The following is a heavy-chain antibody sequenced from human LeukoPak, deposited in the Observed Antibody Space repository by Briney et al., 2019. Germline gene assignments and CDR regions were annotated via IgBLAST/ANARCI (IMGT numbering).Heavy chain of an antibody. V-gene: IGHV4-59*02. CDR1: GGSVNSYF. J-gene: IGHJ4*02. D-gene: IGHD4-17*01. CDR2: IYYTGST. Sequence: SETLSLTCTVSGGSVNSYFWTWIRQPPGKGLEWIGYIYYTGSTNYNPSLTSRVTMSIDTSKNQFSLGLSSVTAADTAVYYCARGGDDYGDYPSGYDYWGRGTLVTVSS. CDR3: ARGGDDYGDYPSGYDY.